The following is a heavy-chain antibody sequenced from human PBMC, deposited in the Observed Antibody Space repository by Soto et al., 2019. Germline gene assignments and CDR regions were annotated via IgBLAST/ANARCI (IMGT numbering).Heavy chain of an antibody. Sequence: EVQLLESGGGLVQPGGSLRLSCAASGFSFSVYAMTWVRQAPGKGLDWVSRISYSGDITYYADSVKGRFTISRDNSKNTIHMQMNSLRAEDSAMYYCAIDRWDAYGDSWGQGTLVTVSS. CDR3: AIDRWDAYGDS. CDR2: ISYSGDIT. V-gene: IGHV3-23*01. J-gene: IGHJ5*01. D-gene: IGHD1-26*01. CDR1: GFSFSVYA.